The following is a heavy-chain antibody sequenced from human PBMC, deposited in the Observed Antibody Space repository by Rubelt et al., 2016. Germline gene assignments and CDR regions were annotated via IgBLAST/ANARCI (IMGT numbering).Heavy chain of an antibody. J-gene: IGHJ4*02. V-gene: IGHV3-7*03. CDR2: IKQDGSDE. CDR3: ARVLRGYDFVGDS. D-gene: IGHD5-12*01. Sequence: VRQAPGKGLEWVASIKQDGSDEYYVDSVKGRFTISRDNAWNSLSLLMNSLGAEDTAVYYCARVLRGYDFVGDSWCQGTLVTVSS.